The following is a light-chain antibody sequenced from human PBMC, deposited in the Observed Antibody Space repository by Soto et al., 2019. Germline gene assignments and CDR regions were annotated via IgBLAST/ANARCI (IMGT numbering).Light chain of an antibody. J-gene: IGKJ1*01. CDR2: DAS. CDR1: QSISSW. V-gene: IGKV1-5*01. CDR3: QQYNSYSPWT. Sequence: DIQMTQSPSTLSASVGDRVTITCRASQSISSWLAWYQQKPGKAPKLLIYDASSLESGVPSRFSGSGSGTEFTLTIRILQPDDFATYYCQQYNSYSPWTFGQGTKVEIK.